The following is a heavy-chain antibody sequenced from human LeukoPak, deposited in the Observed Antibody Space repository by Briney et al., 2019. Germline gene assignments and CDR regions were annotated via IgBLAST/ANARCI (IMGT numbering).Heavy chain of an antibody. V-gene: IGHV4-59*01. CDR1: AGSISSYY. CDR2: IHYSGGT. CDR3: AGVGFDDDL. Sequence: ASETLSLTNTAGAGSISSYYWSWIRQPPGKGLEWSGYIHYSGGTNYNPSLKSQVTISVDTSKNPFSLKLSSVTAADTSVSYFAGVGFDDDLWGRGTLVTVSS. D-gene: IGHD3-10*01. J-gene: IGHJ2*01.